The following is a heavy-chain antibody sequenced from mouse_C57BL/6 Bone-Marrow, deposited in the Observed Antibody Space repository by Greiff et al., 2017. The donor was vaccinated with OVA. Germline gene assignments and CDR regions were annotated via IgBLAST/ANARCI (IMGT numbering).Heavy chain of an antibody. D-gene: IGHD3-2*02. V-gene: IGHV1-82*01. CDR1: GYAFSSSW. CDR2: IYPGDGDT. Sequence: VQLQQSGPELVKPGASVKISCKASGYAFSSSWMNWVKQRPGKGLEWIGRIYPGDGDTNYNGKFKGKATLTADKSSSTAYMQLSSLTSEDSAVYFCARGGTAQGTGAYWGQGTLVTVSA. CDR3: ARGGTAQGTGAY. J-gene: IGHJ3*01.